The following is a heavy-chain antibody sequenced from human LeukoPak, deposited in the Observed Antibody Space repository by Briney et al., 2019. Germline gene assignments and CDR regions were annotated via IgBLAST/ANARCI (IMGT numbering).Heavy chain of an antibody. CDR3: VREKTASLDY. Sequence: ASVKVSCKASGYTFTAYYLHWVRQAPGQGLEWMGIINPSGGSASYAQKFQDRVTMTWDTSTSTAYLELSSLRSEDTAVFYCVREKTASLDYWGQGTLVTVSS. CDR1: GYTFTAYY. J-gene: IGHJ4*02. D-gene: IGHD1-14*01. CDR2: INPSGGSA. V-gene: IGHV1-46*01.